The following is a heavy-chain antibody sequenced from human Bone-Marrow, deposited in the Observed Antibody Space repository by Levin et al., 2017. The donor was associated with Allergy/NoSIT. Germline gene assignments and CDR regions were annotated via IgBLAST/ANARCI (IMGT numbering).Heavy chain of an antibody. CDR2: ILYDGSNQ. D-gene: IGHD6-19*01. CDR3: AREGKTQYSSGWLDY. CDR1: GFTFSIYA. J-gene: IGHJ4*02. V-gene: IGHV3-30*04. Sequence: GESLKISCAASGFTFSIYAMHWVRQAPGKGLEWVAVILYDGSNQYYADSVKGRFTISRDTSKNTLFLQMNSLRAEDTAVYYCAREGKTQYSSGWLDYWGQGTPVAVSS.